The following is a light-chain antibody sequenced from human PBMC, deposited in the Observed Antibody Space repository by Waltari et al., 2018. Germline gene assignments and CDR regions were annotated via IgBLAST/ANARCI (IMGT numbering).Light chain of an antibody. J-gene: IGKJ2*03. CDR2: KAS. CDR1: ENVNNY. V-gene: IGKV1-39*01. Sequence: DIQMTQSPSSLSASVGDRVTITCRASENVNNYLNWYQQKPGKAPKLLIYKASTLQSGVPSRFSGSGSRTDYTFTISSLQSEDVATYYCQHGYGTPYSFGQGTKVEIK. CDR3: QHGYGTPYS.